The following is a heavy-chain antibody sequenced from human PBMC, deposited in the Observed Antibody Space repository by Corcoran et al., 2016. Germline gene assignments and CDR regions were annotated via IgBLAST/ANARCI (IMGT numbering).Heavy chain of an antibody. D-gene: IGHD1-26*01. CDR2: IKSKTDGGTT. Sequence: EVQLVESGGGLVKPGGSLRLSCAASGFTFSNAWMNWVRQAPGKGLEWVGRIKSKTDGGTTDYAAPVKGRFTISRDDSKNTLYLKMNSLKTEDTAVYYCTTDDLGARGRAGFDYWGQGTLVTVSS. V-gene: IGHV3-15*07. J-gene: IGHJ4*02. CDR3: TTDDLGARGRAGFDY. CDR1: GFTFSNAW.